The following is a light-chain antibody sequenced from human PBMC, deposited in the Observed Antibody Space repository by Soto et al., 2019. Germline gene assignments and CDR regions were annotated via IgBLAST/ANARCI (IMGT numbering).Light chain of an antibody. CDR3: SSWDGSLNSYV. CDR1: SCNIGNNY. CDR2: ENN. V-gene: IGLV1-51*02. J-gene: IGLJ1*01. Sequence: QSVLTQPPSVSGAPGQKVTISCTGSSCNIGNNYVSWYQQLPGTAPKLLIYENNKRPSGVPDRFSGSKSGTSATLVITGLQTGDEADYYCSSWDGSLNSYVFGTGTKVTVL.